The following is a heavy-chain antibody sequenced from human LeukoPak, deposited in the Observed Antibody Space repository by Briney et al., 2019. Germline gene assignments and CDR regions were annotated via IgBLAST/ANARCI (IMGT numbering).Heavy chain of an antibody. D-gene: IGHD5-18*01. CDR3: AKPLVDTAMVGPLGY. CDR1: GFTFSSYS. V-gene: IGHV3-21*01. Sequence: NAGGSLRLSCAASGFTFSSYSMNWVRQAPGKGLEWVSSTSSSSSYIYYADSVKGRFTISRDNSKNTLYPQMNSLRAEDTAVYYCAKPLVDTAMVGPLGYWGQGTLVTVSS. J-gene: IGHJ4*02. CDR2: TSSSSSYI.